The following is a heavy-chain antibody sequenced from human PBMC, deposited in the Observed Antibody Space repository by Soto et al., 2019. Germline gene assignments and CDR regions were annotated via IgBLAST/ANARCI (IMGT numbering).Heavy chain of an antibody. CDR1: GFTFSTYA. D-gene: IGHD2-2*01. J-gene: IGHJ6*02. V-gene: IGHV3-23*01. CDR2: ISGSGDNA. CDR3: ATRRDASYSYYGMDV. Sequence: GGSLRLSCAASGFTFSTYAMTWVRQAPGKGLEWVSGISGSGDNAYYADSLKGRFTISRDNSKNTLFLQMNSLRAEDTAVYYCATRRDASYSYYGMDVWGQGTTVTVSS.